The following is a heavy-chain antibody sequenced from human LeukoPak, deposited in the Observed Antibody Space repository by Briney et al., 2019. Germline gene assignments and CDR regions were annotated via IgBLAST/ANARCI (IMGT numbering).Heavy chain of an antibody. J-gene: IGHJ3*02. V-gene: IGHV4-59*08. CDR3: ARHSPFYYDSSGYRAFDI. Sequence: SETLSLTCTVSSASVKTYYWSWIRQPPGKGLEWIGYIFYSGSTNYNPSLKSRVTISVDTSKNQFSLDLSSVTAADTAVYYCARHSPFYYDSSGYRAFDIWGQGTMVTVSS. CDR2: IFYSGST. CDR1: SASVKTYY. D-gene: IGHD3-22*01.